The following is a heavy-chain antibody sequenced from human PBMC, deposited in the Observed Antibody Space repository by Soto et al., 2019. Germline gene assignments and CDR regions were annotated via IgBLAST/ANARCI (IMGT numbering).Heavy chain of an antibody. J-gene: IGHJ4*02. Sequence: EVPLVDSGGGLVQPWGSLRLSCAASGFTYSSYWMHWVRQAPRKGLVWVSRITSAGSSTTYADSVEGRFTISRDNAKNSLYLHMNSLRAEGTAIYYCARGEMATIGPFGYWWQGTLVTVSS. CDR3: ARGEMATIGPFGY. CDR2: ITSAGSST. V-gene: IGHV3-74*01. CDR1: GFTYSSYW. D-gene: IGHD5-12*01.